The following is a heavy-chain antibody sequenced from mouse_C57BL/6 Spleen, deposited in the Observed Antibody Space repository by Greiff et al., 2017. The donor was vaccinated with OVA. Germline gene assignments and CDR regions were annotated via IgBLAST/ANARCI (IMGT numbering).Heavy chain of an antibody. J-gene: IGHJ1*03. CDR1: GFTFSDYG. CDR3: ARDGYYEGYFDV. Sequence: EVQLVESGGGLVKPGGSLTLSCAASGFTFSDYGMHWVRQAPEKGLEWVAYISSGSSTIYYADTVKGRFTISRDNAKNTLFLQMTSLRSEDTAMYYCARDGYYEGYFDVWGTGTTVTVSS. D-gene: IGHD2-3*01. CDR2: ISSGSSTI. V-gene: IGHV5-17*01.